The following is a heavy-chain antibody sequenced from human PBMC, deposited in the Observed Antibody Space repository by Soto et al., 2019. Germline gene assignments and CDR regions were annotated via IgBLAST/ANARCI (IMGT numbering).Heavy chain of an antibody. D-gene: IGHD5-12*01. Sequence: GGSLRLSCAASGFTFSSYDMHWVRQATGKGLEWVSAIGTAGDTYYPGSVKGRFTISRENAKNSLYLQMNSLRAEDTAVYYCARGAWTYYYGMDVWGQGTTVTVSS. CDR1: GFTFSSYD. J-gene: IGHJ6*02. V-gene: IGHV3-13*01. CDR3: ARGAWTYYYGMDV. CDR2: IGTAGDT.